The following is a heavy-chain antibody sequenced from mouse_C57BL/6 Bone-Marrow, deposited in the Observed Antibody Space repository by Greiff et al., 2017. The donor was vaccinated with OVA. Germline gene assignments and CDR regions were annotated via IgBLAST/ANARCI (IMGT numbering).Heavy chain of an antibody. CDR3: ARHSNYGFAY. CDR2: IYPGGGYT. CDR1: GYTFTNYW. D-gene: IGHD2-5*01. J-gene: IGHJ3*01. V-gene: IGHV1-63*01. Sequence: VKLMESGAELVRPGTSVKMSCKASGYTFTNYWIGWAKQRPGHGLEWIGDIYPGGGYTNYNEKFKGKATLTADKSSSTAYMQFSSLTSEDSAIYYCARHSNYGFAYWGQGTLVTVSA.